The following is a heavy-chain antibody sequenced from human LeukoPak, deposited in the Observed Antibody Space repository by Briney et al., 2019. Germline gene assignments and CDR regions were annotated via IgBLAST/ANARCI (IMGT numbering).Heavy chain of an antibody. J-gene: IGHJ6*02. CDR2: ISESGGST. Sequence: PGGSLRLSCAASGFTFSSYAMSWVRQAPGKGLEWVSTISESGGSTYYADSVKGRFTISRDNSKNTLYLQMNSLRADDTAIYYCAKEPLAVAGDYYYYGMDVWGQGTTVTVSS. D-gene: IGHD6-19*01. CDR3: AKEPLAVAGDYYYYGMDV. V-gene: IGHV3-23*01. CDR1: GFTFSSYA.